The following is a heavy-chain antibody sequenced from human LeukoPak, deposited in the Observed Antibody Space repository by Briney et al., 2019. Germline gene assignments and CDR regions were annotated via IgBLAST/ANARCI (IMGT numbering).Heavy chain of an antibody. CDR1: GFTFSSYA. Sequence: GGSLRLSCAASGFTFSSYAMSWVRQAPGKGLEWVSAISGSGGSTYYADSVKGRFTISRDNSENTLYLQMNSLRAEDTGVYYCARSNQADDYWGQGTLVTVSS. D-gene: IGHD1-14*01. CDR2: ISGSGGST. CDR3: ARSNQADDY. V-gene: IGHV3-23*01. J-gene: IGHJ4*02.